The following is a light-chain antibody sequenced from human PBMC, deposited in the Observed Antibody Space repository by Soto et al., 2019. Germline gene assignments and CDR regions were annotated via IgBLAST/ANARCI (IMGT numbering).Light chain of an antibody. CDR2: RNN. CDR3: AAWGNSLSGVV. V-gene: IGLV1-47*03. J-gene: IGLJ2*01. CDR1: SSDIGNDY. Sequence: QSVLTQPPSASGTPGQRVTISCSGSSSDIGNDYVYWYQQFPGTAPKLLISRNNQRPSGVPDRSSGSKSGTSASLAISGLWSEDEADYYCAAWGNSLSGVVFGGGTKLTVL.